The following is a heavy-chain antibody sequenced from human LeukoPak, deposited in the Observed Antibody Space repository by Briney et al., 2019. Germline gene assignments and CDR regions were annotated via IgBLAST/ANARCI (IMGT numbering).Heavy chain of an antibody. J-gene: IGHJ4*02. V-gene: IGHV4-4*02. CDR2: IYHSGST. D-gene: IGHD6-19*01. CDR1: GGSISSSNW. Sequence: SETLSLTCTVSGGSISSSNWWSWVRQPPGKGLEWIGEIYHSGSTNYNPSLKSRVTISVDKSKNQFSLKLSSVTAADTAVYYCARGIAEYSSGWSKNFDYWGQGTLVTVSS. CDR3: ARGIAEYSSGWSKNFDY.